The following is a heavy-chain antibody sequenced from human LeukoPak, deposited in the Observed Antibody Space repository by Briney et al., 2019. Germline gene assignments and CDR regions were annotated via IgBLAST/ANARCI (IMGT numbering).Heavy chain of an antibody. CDR2: ISTSSSSI. D-gene: IGHD3-16*01. CDR1: GFTFSSYS. J-gene: IGHJ4*02. CDR3: ARDQVSPYVS. V-gene: IGHV3-21*01. Sequence: PGGSLRLSCAASGFTFSSYSMNWVRQAPGKGLEWVSSISTSSSSIYYADSVRGRFTISRDNAKNSLYLQMNSLRAEDTAVYYCARDQVSPYVSWGQGTLVTVSS.